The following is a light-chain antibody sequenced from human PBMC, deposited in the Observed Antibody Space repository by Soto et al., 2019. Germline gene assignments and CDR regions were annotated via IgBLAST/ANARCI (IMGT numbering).Light chain of an antibody. V-gene: IGKV1-39*01. CDR2: AAS. CDR3: QQYRTFPIT. J-gene: IGKJ5*01. Sequence: DIQMTQSPSSLFASVGDRVTTTCRASQSISSYLNWYQQKPGKAPKILIYAASSLPSGVPSRFSGSGSGTHFTFTINSLQPEDVSTYYCQQYRTFPITFGQGTRLEIK. CDR1: QSISSY.